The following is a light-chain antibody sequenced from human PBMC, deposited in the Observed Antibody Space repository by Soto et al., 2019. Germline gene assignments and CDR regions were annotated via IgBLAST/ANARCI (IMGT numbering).Light chain of an antibody. CDR1: QSVSKY. CDR3: QQYGGSPQT. CDR2: GAS. V-gene: IGKV3-20*01. J-gene: IGKJ1*01. Sequence: TQSPGTLALSSGEGATLSCRASQSVSKYLAWYQQKPGQAPRLLIYGASSRATGIPDSFSGSGSGTDFTLTISRLEPEDFAVYYCQQYGGSPQTFGQGTKV.